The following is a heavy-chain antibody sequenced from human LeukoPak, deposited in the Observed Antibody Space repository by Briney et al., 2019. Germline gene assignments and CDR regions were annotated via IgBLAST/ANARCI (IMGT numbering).Heavy chain of an antibody. CDR3: ARSYYDTSGYYYGLYF. CDR2: IHYSGST. Sequence: SETLSLTCIVSGDSISSYYWSWIRQPPGKGLEWIGYIHYSGSTNYNPSLKSRVTISVDTSKNQFSLKLSSVTPADTAEYYCARSYYDTSGYYYGLYFWGQGTLVTVSS. V-gene: IGHV4-59*01. D-gene: IGHD3-22*01. CDR1: GDSISSYY. J-gene: IGHJ4*02.